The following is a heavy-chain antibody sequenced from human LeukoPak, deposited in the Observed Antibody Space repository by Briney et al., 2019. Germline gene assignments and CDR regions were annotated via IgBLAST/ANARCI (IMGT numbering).Heavy chain of an antibody. CDR3: ARGIWFGERRLDF. CDR1: GFTFSSYG. V-gene: IGHV3-30*02. J-gene: IGHJ4*02. CDR2: IRYDGSNK. Sequence: GGSLRLSCAASGFTFSSYGMHWVRQAPGKGLEWVAFIRYDGSNKYYADSVKGRFTISRDNSKNTLYLQMNSLRAEDTAVYYCARGIWFGERRLDFWGQGTLVTVSS. D-gene: IGHD3-10*01.